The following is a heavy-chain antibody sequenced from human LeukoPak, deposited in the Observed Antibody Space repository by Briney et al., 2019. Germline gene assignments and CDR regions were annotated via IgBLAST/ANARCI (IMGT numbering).Heavy chain of an antibody. V-gene: IGHV4-39*07. CDR3: ARHSSGWYEYFQH. J-gene: IGHJ1*01. CDR2: IYYSGST. D-gene: IGHD6-19*01. CDR1: GGSISSSSYY. Sequence: PSETLSLTCTVSGGSISSSSYYWGWIRQPPGKGLEWIGSIYYSGSTYYNPSLKSRVTMSVDTSKNQFSLKLSSVTAADTAVYYCARHSSGWYEYFQHWGQGTLVTVSS.